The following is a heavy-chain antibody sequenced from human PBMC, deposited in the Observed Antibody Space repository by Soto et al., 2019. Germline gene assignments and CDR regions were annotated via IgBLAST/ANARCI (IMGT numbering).Heavy chain of an antibody. J-gene: IGHJ6*02. CDR2: IDSDGGRT. Sequence: GGSLRLSCAASGFTFGSYWMNWVRQAPGKGLVWVSRIDSDGGRTTYADSVKGRFTTSRDNAKNTLYLQMSSPRAEDTAVYYCARGRPYGMDVWGQGTTVTVSS. CDR1: GFTFGSYW. V-gene: IGHV3-74*01. CDR3: ARGRPYGMDV.